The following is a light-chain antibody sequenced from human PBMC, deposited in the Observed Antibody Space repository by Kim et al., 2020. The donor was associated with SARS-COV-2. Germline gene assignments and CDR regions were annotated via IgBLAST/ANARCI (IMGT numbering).Light chain of an antibody. CDR3: QVWQRESESIVL. CDR2: ADS. J-gene: IGLJ2*01. V-gene: IGLV3-21*01. CDR1: NIGSKA. Sequence: SYELTQPPSVSVAPGQTARITCGGDNIGSKAVHWYQQRPGQAPVLVIYADSDRPSGIPQRFSGSNSENTATLTIGRVEAGDEADYFCQVWQRESESIVLFGGGTQLTVL.